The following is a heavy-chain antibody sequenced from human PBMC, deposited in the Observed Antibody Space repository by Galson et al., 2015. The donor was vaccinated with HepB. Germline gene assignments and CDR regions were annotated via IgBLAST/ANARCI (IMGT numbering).Heavy chain of an antibody. D-gene: IGHD4-23*01. CDR1: GFTFSDYY. J-gene: IGHJ3*02. V-gene: IGHV3-11*03. CDR3: ARATVGSDAFDI. Sequence: SLRLSCAASGFTFSDYYMSWIRQAPGKGLEWVSYISSSSSYTNYADSVKGRFTISRDNAKNSLYLQMNSLRAEDTAVYYCARATVGSDAFDIWGQGTMVTVSS. CDR2: ISSSSSYT.